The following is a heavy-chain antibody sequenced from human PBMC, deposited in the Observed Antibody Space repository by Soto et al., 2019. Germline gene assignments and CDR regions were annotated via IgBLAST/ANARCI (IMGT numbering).Heavy chain of an antibody. CDR3: AASIFYYGMDV. CDR1: GYTFTNYW. V-gene: IGHV5-51*01. CDR2: IYPGDSDT. Sequence: GESLKISCKGAGYTFTNYWIGWVRQMPGKGPEWMGIIYPGDSDTKYNPSFQGQVTISADKSITTTYLQWSSLKASDTAIYYCAASIFYYGMDVWGQGTTVTVSS. J-gene: IGHJ6*02.